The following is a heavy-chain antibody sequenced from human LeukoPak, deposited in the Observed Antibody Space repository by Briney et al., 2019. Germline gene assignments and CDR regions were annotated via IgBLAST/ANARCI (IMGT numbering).Heavy chain of an antibody. CDR2: ISYDGSNK. Sequence: GSLRLSCAASGFTFSSYGMHWVRQAPGKGLEWVAVISYDGSNKYYADSVKGRFTISRDNSKNTLYLQMNSLRAEDTAVYYCASTVVAGTADYWGQGTLVTVSS. V-gene: IGHV3-30*03. D-gene: IGHD6-19*01. J-gene: IGHJ4*02. CDR1: GFTFSSYG. CDR3: ASTVVAGTADY.